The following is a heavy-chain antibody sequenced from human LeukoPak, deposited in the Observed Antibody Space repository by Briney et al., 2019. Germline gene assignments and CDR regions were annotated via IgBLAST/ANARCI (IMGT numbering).Heavy chain of an antibody. J-gene: IGHJ4*02. CDR1: GYTFTGYY. CDR3: ARGPASNIVVVPAAIRY. D-gene: IGHD2-2*02. V-gene: IGHV1-46*01. Sequence: ASVKVSCKASGYTFTGYYMHWARQAPGQGLEWMGIINPSGGSTSYAQKFQGRVTMTRDMSTSTVYMELSSLRSEDTAVYYCARGPASNIVVVPAAIRYWGQGTLVTVSS. CDR2: INPSGGST.